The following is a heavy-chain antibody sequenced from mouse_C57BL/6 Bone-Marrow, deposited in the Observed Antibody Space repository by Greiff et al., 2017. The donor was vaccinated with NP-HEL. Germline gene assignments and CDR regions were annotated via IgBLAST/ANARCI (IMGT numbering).Heavy chain of an antibody. Sequence: EVKLVESGGGLVQPGGSLKLSCAASGFTFSDYYMYWVRQTPEKRLEWVAYISNGGGSTYYPDTVKGRFTISRDNAKNTLYLQMSRLKSEDTAMYYCASHYYGSLYWYFDVWGTGTTVTVSS. D-gene: IGHD1-1*01. CDR1: GFTFSDYY. V-gene: IGHV5-12*01. CDR3: ASHYYGSLYWYFDV. CDR2: ISNGGGST. J-gene: IGHJ1*03.